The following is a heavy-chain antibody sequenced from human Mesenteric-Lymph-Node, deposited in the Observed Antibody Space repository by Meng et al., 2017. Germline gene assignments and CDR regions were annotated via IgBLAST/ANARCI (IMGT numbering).Heavy chain of an antibody. CDR3: ATLGHCRGNTCPRASFDH. CDR2: SYYSSST. D-gene: IGHD2-15*01. CDR1: AGSSSSGASY. J-gene: IGHJ4*02. V-gene: IGHV4-30-4*08. Sequence: QLPLPQWGPRLVQTSESLALTCAVSAGSSSSGASYCIRSGKPPVKRLEWIGYSYYSSSTYYNPSHRNRLTLPVEPSKNPFSMRRRSVTSTNTAVSYSATLGHCRGNTCPRASFDHWGQGTLVTVSS.